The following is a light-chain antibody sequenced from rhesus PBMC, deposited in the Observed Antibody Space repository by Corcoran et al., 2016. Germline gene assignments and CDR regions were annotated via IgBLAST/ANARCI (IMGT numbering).Light chain of an antibody. CDR1: QGISIY. Sequence: DIQMTQSPSSLSASAGDRVTITCRARQGISIYLAWYQQKPGKAPKLLIYRTSTLQSGVPSRFSGSGSGTDFTLTINSLQPEDFATYACQQRNSYPATFGEGTKVEIK. CDR2: RTS. V-gene: IGKV1-25*01. CDR3: QQRNSYPAT. J-gene: IGKJ4*01.